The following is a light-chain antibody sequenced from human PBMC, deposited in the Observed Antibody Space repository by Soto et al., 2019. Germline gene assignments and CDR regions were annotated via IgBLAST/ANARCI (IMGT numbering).Light chain of an antibody. V-gene: IGKV1-39*01. J-gene: IGKJ1*01. CDR3: QQSYSTPRT. CDR1: QSISSY. Sequence: DIQMTKSPSSLSASVGDRVTITCRASQSISSYLNWYQQKPGKAPKLLIYAASSLQSGVPSRFSGRGSGTDFTLTISSLQPEDFATYYCQQSYSTPRTFGQGTKVEIK. CDR2: AAS.